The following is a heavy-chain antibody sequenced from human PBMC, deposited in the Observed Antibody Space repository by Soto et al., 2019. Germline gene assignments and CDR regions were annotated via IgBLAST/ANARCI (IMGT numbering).Heavy chain of an antibody. J-gene: IGHJ3*02. D-gene: IGHD2-8*02. V-gene: IGHV3-23*01. CDR1: GFTCSSYD. CDR2: ILVAGST. Sequence: PGGSLRLSCAASGFTCSSYDMSWVRQAPGKGLEWVSTILVAGSTHYPDSVKGRFTISRDNSKNTVFLQMNSLTAGDTAVYYCAKATATGGGSFDIRGQGTVVT. CDR3: AKATATGGGSFDI.